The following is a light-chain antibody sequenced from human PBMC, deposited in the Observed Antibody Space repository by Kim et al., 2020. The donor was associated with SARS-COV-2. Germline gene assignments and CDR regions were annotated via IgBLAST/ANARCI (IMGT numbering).Light chain of an antibody. V-gene: IGLV2-14*01. CDR2: DVS. CDR1: NSDVGGYNY. J-gene: IGLJ3*02. Sequence: QSALTQPASVSGSPGQSITISCTGTNSDVGGYNYVSWYQQHPGKAPKLMIYDVSKRPSGVSNRFSGSKSGNTASLTISGLQAEDEADYYCSSYTSSSTLVFGGGTKL. CDR3: SSYTSSSTLV.